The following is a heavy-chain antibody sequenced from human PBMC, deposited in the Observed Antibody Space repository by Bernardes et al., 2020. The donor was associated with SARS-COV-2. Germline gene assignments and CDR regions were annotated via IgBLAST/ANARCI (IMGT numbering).Heavy chain of an antibody. Sequence: ASVKVSCKASGYTFTSYGISWVRQAPGQGLEWMGWISAYNGNTNYAQKLQGRVTMTTDTSTSTAYMELRSLRSDDTAVYYCARATGSTMIVVVPYYFDYWGQGTLVTVSS. CDR2: ISAYNGNT. CDR3: ARATGSTMIVVVPYYFDY. CDR1: GYTFTSYG. J-gene: IGHJ4*02. D-gene: IGHD3-22*01. V-gene: IGHV1-18*01.